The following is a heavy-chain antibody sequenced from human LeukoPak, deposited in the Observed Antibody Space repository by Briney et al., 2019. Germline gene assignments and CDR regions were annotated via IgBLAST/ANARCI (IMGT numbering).Heavy chain of an antibody. V-gene: IGHV3-23*01. Sequence: GGSLRLSCAASGFTVSSNYMSWVRQAPGKGLEWVSGISGSGYGTYYADSVKGRFTISRDNSKNTLYLQMNSLRAEDTAVYYCAKDHYYDSSVYYFDYWGQGTLVTVSS. J-gene: IGHJ4*02. CDR3: AKDHYYDSSVYYFDY. CDR1: GFTVSSNY. CDR2: ISGSGYGT. D-gene: IGHD3-22*01.